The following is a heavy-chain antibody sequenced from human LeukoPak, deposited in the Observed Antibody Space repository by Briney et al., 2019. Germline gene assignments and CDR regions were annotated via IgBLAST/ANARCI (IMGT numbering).Heavy chain of an antibody. CDR1: GGSISSGSYY. D-gene: IGHD3-10*01. Sequence: PPQTLSLTCTVSGGSISSGSYYWSWIRQPAGKGLEWIGRIYTSGSTNYNPSLKSRVTISVDTSKNQFSLKLSSVTAADTAVYYCARDSVLWFGELSIHYYMDVWGKGTTVTVSS. J-gene: IGHJ6*03. V-gene: IGHV4-61*02. CDR3: ARDSVLWFGELSIHYYMDV. CDR2: IYTSGST.